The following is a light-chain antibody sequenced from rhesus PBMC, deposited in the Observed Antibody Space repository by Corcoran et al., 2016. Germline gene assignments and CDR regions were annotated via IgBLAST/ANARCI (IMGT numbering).Light chain of an antibody. CDR2: DAS. CDR3: QQESNWPLT. J-gene: IGKJ4*01. Sequence: EIVMTQSPATLSLSPGERATLSCRASHSVCSNLAWYQQKPGQAPRLLFYDASNRATGIADRFSGRGSGTDFTLTISSLEPEDFGVYYCQQESNWPLTVGGGTKVEIK. CDR1: HSVCSN. V-gene: IGKV3-35*01.